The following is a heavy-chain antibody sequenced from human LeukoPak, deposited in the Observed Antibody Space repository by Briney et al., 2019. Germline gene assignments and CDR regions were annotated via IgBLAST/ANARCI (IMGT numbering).Heavy chain of an antibody. Sequence: PGGSLRLSCAPSGFPFSTFAMSWVRQPQGKGLRWVSAISGSGGGTYYADSVKGRLTISRDNSKNTLYLQMSSLRAEDTAVYYCAKAFSAYENWPPNWFDPWGQGTLVTVSS. V-gene: IGHV3-23*01. J-gene: IGHJ5*02. CDR1: GFPFSTFA. D-gene: IGHD5-12*01. CDR2: ISGSGGGT. CDR3: AKAFSAYENWPPNWFDP.